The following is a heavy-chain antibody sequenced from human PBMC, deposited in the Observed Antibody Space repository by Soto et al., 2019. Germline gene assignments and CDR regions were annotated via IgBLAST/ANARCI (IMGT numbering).Heavy chain of an antibody. V-gene: IGHV3-23*01. CDR1: GLTFSSYA. D-gene: IGHD2-2*01. Sequence: EVQLLESGGGLVQPGGSLRLSCAASGLTFSSYAMSWVRQAPGKGLEWVSAISGSGGSTYYADSVKGRFTISRDNSKNTLYLQMNSLRAEDTAVYYCAKGRVVVPAAPLDYWGQGTLVTVSS. CDR3: AKGRVVVPAAPLDY. CDR2: ISGSGGST. J-gene: IGHJ4*02.